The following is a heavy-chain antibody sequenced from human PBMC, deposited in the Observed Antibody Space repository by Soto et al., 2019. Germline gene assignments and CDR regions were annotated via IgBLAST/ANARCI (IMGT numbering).Heavy chain of an antibody. J-gene: IGHJ2*01. CDR2: IIPIYGTA. Sequence: QVQLVQSGAEVKKPGSSVKVSCKASGGTFSSYAISWVRQAPGQGLEWMGGIIPIYGTANYAQKFQGRVTITADECTSTAYMELSSLTSEDTAVYYRARGSDYGGKGVRSYFDLWGRGTLVTASS. CDR3: ARGSDYGGKGVRSYFDL. V-gene: IGHV1-69*01. D-gene: IGHD4-17*01. CDR1: GGTFSSYA.